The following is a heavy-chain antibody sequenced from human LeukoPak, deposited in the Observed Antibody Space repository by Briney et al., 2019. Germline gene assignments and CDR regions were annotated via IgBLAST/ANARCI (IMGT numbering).Heavy chain of an antibody. D-gene: IGHD3-3*01. J-gene: IGHJ4*02. CDR2: ISTTGSSI. V-gene: IGHV3-48*03. Sequence: PGGSLRLSCAASGFTFSSYEMNWVRQAPGKGLEWVSYISTTGSSIYYADSVKGRFTISRDNVKNSLYLQMNSLRAEDTAVYYCARGPRGYYWDYWGQGTLVTVSS. CDR1: GFTFSSYE. CDR3: ARGPRGYYWDY.